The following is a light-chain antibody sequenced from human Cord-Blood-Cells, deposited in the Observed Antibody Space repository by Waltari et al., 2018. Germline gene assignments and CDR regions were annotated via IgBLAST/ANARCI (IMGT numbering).Light chain of an antibody. Sequence: DIQMTQSPSSLSASVGDRVTITCQASQDISNYLNWYQQKPGKAPKLLIYDASNLETGVPSRFSGCGSGTDFTFTISSLQPEDIATYYGQQYDNLRTFGQRTKVEIK. CDR1: QDISNY. CDR3: QQYDNLRT. CDR2: DAS. J-gene: IGKJ1*01. V-gene: IGKV1-33*01.